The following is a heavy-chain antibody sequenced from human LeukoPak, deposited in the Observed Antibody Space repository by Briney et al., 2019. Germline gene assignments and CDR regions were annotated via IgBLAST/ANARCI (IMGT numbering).Heavy chain of an antibody. D-gene: IGHD6-13*01. CDR1: GFTFSDYA. Sequence: PGGSLRLSCAASGFTFSDYAMHWVRQAPGKGLEWVAIIWYDGSNKYYADFVKGRFTTSRDNSKNTLYLQMNSLRADDTAVYYCARVSGYSGTWYVDYWGQGTLVTVSS. CDR2: IWYDGSNK. J-gene: IGHJ4*02. CDR3: ARVSGYSGTWYVDY. V-gene: IGHV3-33*08.